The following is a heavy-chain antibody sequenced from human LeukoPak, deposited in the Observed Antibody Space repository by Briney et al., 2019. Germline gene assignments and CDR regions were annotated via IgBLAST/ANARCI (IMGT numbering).Heavy chain of an antibody. J-gene: IGHJ6*02. D-gene: IGHD3-16*01. V-gene: IGHV4-59*12. CDR2: IYYSGST. CDR3: ARGGSGSGGASYYYGLDV. Sequence: SETLSLTCTVSGGSISGYYWSWIRQPPGKGLEWIGYIYYSGSTNYNPSLKSRVTMSIDTSKNQLSLKLSSVTAADTAVFFCARGGSGSGGASYYYGLDVWGQGTTVTVSS. CDR1: GGSISGYY.